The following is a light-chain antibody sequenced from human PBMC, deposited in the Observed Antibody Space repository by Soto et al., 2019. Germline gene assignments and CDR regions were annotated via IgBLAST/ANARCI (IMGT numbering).Light chain of an antibody. Sequence: DIQMTQSPSSLSASVGDRVTITCRASQSISNFLNWYQQTPGKAPKLLISTASTLQTGVPSRFDGSGSGTDFTLTINNLQPEDFATYYCQQSYSTSITFGQGTRLEIK. V-gene: IGKV1-39*01. CDR3: QQSYSTSIT. CDR1: QSISNF. CDR2: TAS. J-gene: IGKJ5*01.